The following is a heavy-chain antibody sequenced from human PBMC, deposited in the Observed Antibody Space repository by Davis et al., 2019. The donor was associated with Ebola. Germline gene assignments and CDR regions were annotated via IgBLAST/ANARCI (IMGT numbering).Heavy chain of an antibody. Sequence: GSLRLSCAASGFTFSSYAMSWIRQPPGKGLEWIGEINHSGSTNYNPSLKSRVTISVDTSKNQFSLKLSSVTAADTAVYYCHYDCSGGSCLQGFDYWGQGTLVTVSS. J-gene: IGHJ4*02. D-gene: IGHD2-15*01. CDR1: GFTFSSYA. CDR3: HYDCSGGSCLQGFDY. V-gene: IGHV4-34*08. CDR2: INHSGST.